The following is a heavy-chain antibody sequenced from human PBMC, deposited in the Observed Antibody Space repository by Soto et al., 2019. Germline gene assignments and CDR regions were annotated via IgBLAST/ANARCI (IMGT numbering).Heavy chain of an antibody. Sequence: GGSLRLSCAASGFTFSSYSMNWVRQAPGKGLEWVSSISSSSSYIYYADSVKGRFTISRDNAKNSLYLQMNSLRAEDTAVYYCASFYSSSWYLKDAFDIWGQGTMVTVSS. CDR1: GFTFSSYS. CDR2: ISSSSSYI. CDR3: ASFYSSSWYLKDAFDI. D-gene: IGHD6-13*01. V-gene: IGHV3-21*01. J-gene: IGHJ3*02.